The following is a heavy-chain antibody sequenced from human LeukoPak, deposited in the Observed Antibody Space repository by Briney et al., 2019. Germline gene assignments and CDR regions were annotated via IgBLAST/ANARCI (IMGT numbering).Heavy chain of an antibody. V-gene: IGHV3-66*02. D-gene: IGHD3-22*01. CDR1: GFTVSSNY. Sequence: QSGGSLRLSCAASGFTVSSNYMSWVRQAPGKGLERVSVIYSGGSTYYADSVKGRFTISRDNSKNTLYLQMNSLRAEDTAVYYCARDLRYYDSSGPNVDYWGQGTLVTVSS. CDR2: IYSGGST. J-gene: IGHJ4*02. CDR3: ARDLRYYDSSGPNVDY.